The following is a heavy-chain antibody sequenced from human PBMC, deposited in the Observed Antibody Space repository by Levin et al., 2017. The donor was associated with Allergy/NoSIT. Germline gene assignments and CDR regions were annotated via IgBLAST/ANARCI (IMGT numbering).Heavy chain of an antibody. V-gene: IGHV3-72*01. CDR1: GFTLSDHY. D-gene: IGHD7-27*01. CDR2: SRNKANSYTT. Sequence: GGSLRLSCAASGFTLSDHYMDWVRQAPGKGLEWVGRSRNKANSYTTEYAASVKDRFTISRDDSKSSLYLHMNSLTTDDTAVYYCARDLTGAYFNYWGQGTLVTVSS. J-gene: IGHJ4*02. CDR3: ARDLTGAYFNY.